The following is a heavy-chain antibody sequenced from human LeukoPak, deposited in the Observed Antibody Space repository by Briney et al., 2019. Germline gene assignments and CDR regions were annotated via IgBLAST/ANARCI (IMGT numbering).Heavy chain of an antibody. D-gene: IGHD1-26*01. Sequence: GGSLRLSCAASGFTFSSYAINWVRQAPGKGLEWVSGISGSGGSTYYAVSVKGRFTISRDNSKNTLYLQMNSLRAEDTAVYYCAKDSPWELRFDYWGQGTLVTVSS. CDR3: AKDSPWELRFDY. CDR1: GFTFSSYA. CDR2: ISGSGGST. J-gene: IGHJ4*02. V-gene: IGHV3-23*01.